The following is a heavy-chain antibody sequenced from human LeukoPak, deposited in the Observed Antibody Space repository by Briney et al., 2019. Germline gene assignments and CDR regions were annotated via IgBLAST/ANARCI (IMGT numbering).Heavy chain of an antibody. D-gene: IGHD1-1*01. V-gene: IGHV4-59*01. CDR2: VCHSGPT. CDR1: GASITNDC. CDR3: AGWNDSSRAFDT. J-gene: IGHJ4*02. Sequence: SETLSLTCTVSGASITNDCWNWIRQPPGKGLEWIGYVCHSGPTNSNPSLKSRVSKSVDTSKNQFSLKLTSVTAADTAVYFCAGWNDSSRAFDTGGGEPRATVSS.